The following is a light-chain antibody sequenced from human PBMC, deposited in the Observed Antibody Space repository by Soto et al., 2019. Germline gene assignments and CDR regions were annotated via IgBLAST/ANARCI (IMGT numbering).Light chain of an antibody. Sequence: ETVLTQSPGTQSLSPGERVTLSSRTSQSVMSTYLAWYQQKPGQAPRLVMYGAYNRATGIPDRFTGSTSGTEFTLTINGLEPEDFAVYYCQLYGGSPLYTFGQGTKLEIK. CDR3: QLYGGSPLYT. CDR2: GAY. CDR1: QSVMSTY. J-gene: IGKJ2*01. V-gene: IGKV3-20*01.